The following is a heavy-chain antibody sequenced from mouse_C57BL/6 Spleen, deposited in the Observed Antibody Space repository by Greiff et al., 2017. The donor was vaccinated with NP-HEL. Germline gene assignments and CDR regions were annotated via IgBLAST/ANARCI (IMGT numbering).Heavy chain of an antibody. J-gene: IGHJ3*01. CDR1: GYTFTSYW. D-gene: IGHD1-1*02. Sequence: QVQLQQPGAELVKPGASVKLSCKASGYTFTSYWMHWVKQRPGQGLEWIGMIHPNSGSTNYNEKFKSKATLTVDKSSSTAYMQLSSLTSEDSAVYYCARFWWDPFAYWGQGTLVTVSA. CDR2: IHPNSGST. CDR3: ARFWWDPFAY. V-gene: IGHV1-64*01.